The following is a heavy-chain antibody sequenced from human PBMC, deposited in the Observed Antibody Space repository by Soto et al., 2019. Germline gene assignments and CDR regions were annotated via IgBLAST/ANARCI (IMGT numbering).Heavy chain of an antibody. V-gene: IGHV1-18*01. D-gene: IGHD1-1*01. CDR3: ARDYRYNWNVPPWYYYYGMDV. J-gene: IGHJ6*02. Sequence: QVQLVQSGAEVKKPGASVKVSCKASGYTFTSYGISWVRQAPGQGLEWMGWISAYNGNTNYAQKLQGRVTMTTDTSTSTAYMELRSLRSDDTAVHYCARDYRYNWNVPPWYYYYGMDVWGQGTTVTVSS. CDR2: ISAYNGNT. CDR1: GYTFTSYG.